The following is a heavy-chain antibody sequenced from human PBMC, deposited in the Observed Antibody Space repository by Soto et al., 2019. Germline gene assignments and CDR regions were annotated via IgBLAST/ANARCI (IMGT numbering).Heavy chain of an antibody. V-gene: IGHV4-61*01. CDR2: ISYSGGT. CDR1: AGSVDRSNYF. Sequence: SETLSLTCSVSAGSVDRSNYFWNWIRQPPGKGLEWIGNISYSGGTNKNPALKSRVTLSLDTSKNQFSLTLTSVTAADTAMYYCASSTYFSDSSGYHFKNLDSWGQGTLVTVSS. CDR3: ASSTYFSDSSGYHFKNLDS. J-gene: IGHJ4*02. D-gene: IGHD3-22*01.